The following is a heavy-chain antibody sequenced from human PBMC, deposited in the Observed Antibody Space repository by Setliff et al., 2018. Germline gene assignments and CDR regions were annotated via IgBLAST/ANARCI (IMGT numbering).Heavy chain of an antibody. CDR1: GGSFSGYY. CDR3: ARNPWFDP. J-gene: IGHJ5*02. CDR2: IYYSGST. Sequence: PSETLSLTCAVYGGSFSGYYWSWIRQPPGKGLEWIGSIYYSGSTYYNPSLKSRVTISVDTSKNQFSLKLSSVTAADTAVYYCARNPWFDPWGQGTLVTVSS. V-gene: IGHV4-34*01.